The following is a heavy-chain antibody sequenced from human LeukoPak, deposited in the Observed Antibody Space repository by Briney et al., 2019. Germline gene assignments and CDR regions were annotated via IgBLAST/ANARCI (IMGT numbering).Heavy chain of an antibody. Sequence: SETLSLTCTVSGASISGSRYYWGWIRQPPGKGLEWIGYIYYSGTTKYNPSLKSRVTISVDTSKNQISLKLGSVTAADTAVYYCARDVLAYCGGDCYSGYFDYWGQGTLVTVSS. J-gene: IGHJ4*02. V-gene: IGHV4-61*01. CDR3: ARDVLAYCGGDCYSGYFDY. D-gene: IGHD2-21*02. CDR1: GASISGSRYY. CDR2: IYYSGTT.